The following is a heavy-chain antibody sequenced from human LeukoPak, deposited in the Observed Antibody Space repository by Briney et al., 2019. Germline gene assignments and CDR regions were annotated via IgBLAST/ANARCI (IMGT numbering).Heavy chain of an antibody. D-gene: IGHD3-22*01. CDR2: ISAYNGNT. CDR1: GYTFTSYG. CDR3: ERDANFVYDSSGYYPYDY. V-gene: IGHV1-18*01. J-gene: IGHJ4*02. Sequence: ASVKVSCKASGYTFTSYGISWVRHAPGQGLEWMGWISAYNGNTNYAQKLQGRVTMTTDTSKSTAYMELRSLRSDDTAVYCCERDANFVYDSSGYYPYDYWGQGTLVTDSS.